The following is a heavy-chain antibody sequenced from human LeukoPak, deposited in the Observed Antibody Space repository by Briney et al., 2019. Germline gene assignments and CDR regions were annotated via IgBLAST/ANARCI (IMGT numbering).Heavy chain of an antibody. J-gene: IGHJ4*02. CDR2: ISYDGSNK. D-gene: IGHD1-1*01. CDR3: AKGGLNWNRNPFDY. V-gene: IGHV3-30*18. CDR1: GFTFSSYG. Sequence: PGGSLRLSCAASGFTFSSYGMHWVRQAPGKGLEWVVVISYDGSNKYYADSVKGRFTISRDNSKNTLYLQMNSLRAEDTAVYYCAKGGLNWNRNPFDYWGQGTLVTVSS.